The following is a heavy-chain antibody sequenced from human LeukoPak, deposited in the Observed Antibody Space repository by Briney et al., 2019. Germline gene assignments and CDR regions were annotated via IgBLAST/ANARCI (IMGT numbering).Heavy chain of an antibody. D-gene: IGHD3-22*01. V-gene: IGHV1-18*01. J-gene: IGHJ4*02. CDR3: ARGLTYYYDSSGYWGYFDY. CDR1: GYTFTSYG. Sequence: ASVKVSCKASGYTFTSYGISWVRQAPGQGLEWMGWISAYNGNTNYAQKLQGRVTMTTDTSTSTAYMELRSLRSDDTAVYYCARGLTYYYDSSGYWGYFDYWGQGTLVTVSS. CDR2: ISAYNGNT.